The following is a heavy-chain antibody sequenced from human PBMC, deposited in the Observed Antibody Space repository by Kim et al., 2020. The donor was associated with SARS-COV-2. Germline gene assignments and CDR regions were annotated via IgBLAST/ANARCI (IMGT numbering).Heavy chain of an antibody. CDR2: VNNGGNA. J-gene: IGHJ4*02. V-gene: IGHV3-23*01. D-gene: IGHD6-19*01. Sequence: GGSLRLSCAASGFTFSSRAMSWVRQAPGKGPEWVASVNNGGNAYYADSVKGRFTVSRDITRDTPYLQMNSLRAEDTALYFCAKDHPSSGWPAFDSWGQGT. CDR3: AKDHPSSGWPAFDS. CDR1: GFTFSSRA.